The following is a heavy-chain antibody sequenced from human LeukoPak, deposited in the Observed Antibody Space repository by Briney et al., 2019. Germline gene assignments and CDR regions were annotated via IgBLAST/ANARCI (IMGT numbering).Heavy chain of an antibody. V-gene: IGHV4-4*07. CDR3: ARDYIAVADGAFDI. J-gene: IGHJ3*02. D-gene: IGHD6-19*01. Sequence: SETLSLTCTVSGGSISSYYWSWIRQPAGKGLEWIGRIYTSGSTNYNPSLKSRVTMSVDTSKNQFSLKLSSVTAADTAVYYCARDYIAVADGAFDIWRQGTMVTVSS. CDR1: GGSISSYY. CDR2: IYTSGST.